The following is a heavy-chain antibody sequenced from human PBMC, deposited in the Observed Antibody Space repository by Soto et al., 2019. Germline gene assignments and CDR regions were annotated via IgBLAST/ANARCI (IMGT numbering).Heavy chain of an antibody. D-gene: IGHD2-15*01. CDR1: GASIRSYY. CDR2: VYTRDYT. Sequence: SETLPLTCSVSGASIRSYYWHCIRQPPGKGLEGIGYVYTRDYTRNSSSLKIRVTISVDTSKSQFYLRLNSVTAADTAVYYCASSAGHSGGFFHYNGMDVWGQGTTVTVSS. CDR3: ASSAGHSGGFFHYNGMDV. V-gene: IGHV4-4*08. J-gene: IGHJ6*02.